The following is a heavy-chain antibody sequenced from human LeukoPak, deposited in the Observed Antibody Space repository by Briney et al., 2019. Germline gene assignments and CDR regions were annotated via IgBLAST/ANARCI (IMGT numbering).Heavy chain of an antibody. J-gene: IGHJ1*01. CDR1: GGSISSYY. CDR3: ASSGYYDSSGYWIHPSIYFQH. Sequence: SETLSLTCTVSGGSISSYYWSWIRQPLGKGLEWIGNISYSGSTTYNTSIKSRVPISVDTSKNQFSLKLSSVTAADTAVYYCASSGYYDSSGYWIHPSIYFQHWGQGTLVTVSS. D-gene: IGHD3-22*01. CDR2: ISYSGST. V-gene: IGHV4-59*01.